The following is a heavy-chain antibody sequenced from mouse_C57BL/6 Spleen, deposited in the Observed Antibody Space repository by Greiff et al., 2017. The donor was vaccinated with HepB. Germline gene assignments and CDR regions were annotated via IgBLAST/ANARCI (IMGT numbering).Heavy chain of an antibody. CDR3: ANVYYGSSYCYFDV. CDR2: IDPNSGGT. Sequence: VKLVESGAELVKPGASVKLSCKASGYTFTSSWMHWVKQRPGRGLEWIGRIDPNSGGTKYNEKFKSKATLTVDKPSSTAYMQLSSLTSEDSAVYYCANVYYGSSYCYFDVWGTGTTVTVSS. J-gene: IGHJ1*03. CDR1: GYTFTSSW. D-gene: IGHD1-1*01. V-gene: IGHV1-72*01.